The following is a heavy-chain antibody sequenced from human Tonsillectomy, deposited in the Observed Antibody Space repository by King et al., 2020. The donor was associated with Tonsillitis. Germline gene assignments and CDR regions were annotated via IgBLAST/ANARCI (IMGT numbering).Heavy chain of an antibody. CDR3: ARDLDGLDY. D-gene: IGHD3-3*01. V-gene: IGHV3-33*01. J-gene: IGHJ4*02. CDR1: GFTLSTYG. CDR2: IWYDGSKK. Sequence: VQLVESGGGVVQPGRFLRLSCAASGFTLSTYGMHWVRQAPGKGLECVAIIWYDGSKKYYADSVKGRFTISRDHSKNTLYLQMNSLRAEDTAVYYCARDLDGLDYWGQGTLVTVSS.